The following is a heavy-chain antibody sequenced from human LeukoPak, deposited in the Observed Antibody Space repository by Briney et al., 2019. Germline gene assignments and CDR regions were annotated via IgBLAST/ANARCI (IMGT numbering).Heavy chain of an antibody. CDR2: IRSSGETT. CDR1: GFTFRTYA. V-gene: IGHV3-23*01. Sequence: GGSLRLSCAASGFTFRTYAMSWVRLAPGKGLEWVSSIRSSGETTYYADSVKGRFTISRDNSRNTVYLQMNSLRAEDTAVYYCARDRYDSSGYYRDYWGQGTLVTVSS. J-gene: IGHJ4*02. CDR3: ARDRYDSSGYYRDY. D-gene: IGHD3-22*01.